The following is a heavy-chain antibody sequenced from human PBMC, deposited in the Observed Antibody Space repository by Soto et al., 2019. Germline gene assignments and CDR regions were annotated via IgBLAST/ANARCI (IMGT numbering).Heavy chain of an antibody. CDR3: AKLERGAFDI. D-gene: IGHD3-16*01. J-gene: IGHJ3*02. CDR2: ISGSGGST. Sequence: SAISGSGGSTYYADSVKGRFTISRDNSKNTLYLQMNSLRAEDTAVYYCAKLERGAFDIWGQGTMVTVSS. V-gene: IGHV3-23*01.